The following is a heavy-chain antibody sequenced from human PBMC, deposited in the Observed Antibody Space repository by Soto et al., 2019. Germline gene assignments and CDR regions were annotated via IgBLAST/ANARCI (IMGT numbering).Heavy chain of an antibody. CDR2: IYYSGST. V-gene: IGHV4-59*08. J-gene: IGHJ5*02. Sequence: SETLSLTCTVSGVSISSYYWSWIRQPPGKGLEWIGYIYYSGSTNYNPSLKSRVTISVDTSKNQFSLKLSSVTAADTAVYYCARWSIAARHAWFDPWGQGTLVT. CDR1: GVSISSYY. CDR3: ARWSIAARHAWFDP. D-gene: IGHD6-6*01.